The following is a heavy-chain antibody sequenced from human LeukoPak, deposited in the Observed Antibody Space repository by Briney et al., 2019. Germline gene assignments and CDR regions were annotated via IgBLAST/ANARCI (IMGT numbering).Heavy chain of an antibody. CDR2: ISWNSGSI. J-gene: IGHJ4*02. Sequence: GGSLRLSCAASGFTFDDYAMHWVRQAPGKGLEWVSGISWNSGSIGYADSVKGRFTISRDNAKNSLYLQINSLRAEGTALYYCAKDRRGYSYVFDYWGQGTLVTVSS. D-gene: IGHD5-18*01. CDR3: AKDRRGYSYVFDY. CDR1: GFTFDDYA. V-gene: IGHV3-9*01.